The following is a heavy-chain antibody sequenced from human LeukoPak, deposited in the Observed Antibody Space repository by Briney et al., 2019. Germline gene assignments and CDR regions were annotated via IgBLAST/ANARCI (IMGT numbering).Heavy chain of an antibody. CDR2: IYYSGST. CDR3: AREGVYDAFDI. Sequence: SETLSLTCTVSGGSISSYYWSWIRQPPGKGLEWIGYIYYSGSTNYNPSLKSRVTISVDTSKNQFSLKLSSVTAADTAVYYCAREGVYDAFDIWGQGIMVTVSS. V-gene: IGHV4-59*01. J-gene: IGHJ3*02. CDR1: GGSISSYY. D-gene: IGHD6-13*01.